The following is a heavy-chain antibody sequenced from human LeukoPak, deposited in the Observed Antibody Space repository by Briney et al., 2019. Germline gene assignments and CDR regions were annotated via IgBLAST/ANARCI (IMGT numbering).Heavy chain of an antibody. D-gene: IGHD6-19*01. Sequence: SETLSLTCTVSGVSMSIYYWSWIRQPPGKRLEWIAFISYIGSSNYNPSLTSRATISVDPSKNQFSLKLNSVTAADTAVYYCVGWQVAGAFEIWGQGTMVTVSS. CDR2: ISYIGSS. J-gene: IGHJ3*02. CDR1: GVSMSIYY. V-gene: IGHV4-59*01. CDR3: VGWQVAGAFEI.